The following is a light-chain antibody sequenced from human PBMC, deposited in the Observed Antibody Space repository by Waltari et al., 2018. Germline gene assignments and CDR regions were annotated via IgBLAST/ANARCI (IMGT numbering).Light chain of an antibody. CDR3: QQYNSYSRA. CDR2: KGP. Sequence: DIQMTQSPSTLSASVGDRVTITCRASQSISSWLAWYQQKPGKAPKLLIYKGPSLESGGPSRFRGRGTGTGITLPNSRLQADEFATLYCQQYNSYSRAFGQGTKVEIK. CDR1: QSISSW. V-gene: IGKV1-5*03. J-gene: IGKJ1*01.